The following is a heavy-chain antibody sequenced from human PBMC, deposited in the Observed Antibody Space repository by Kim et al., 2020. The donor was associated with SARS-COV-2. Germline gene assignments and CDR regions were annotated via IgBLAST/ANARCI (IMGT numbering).Heavy chain of an antibody. V-gene: IGHV4-34*01. CDR3: ARWNDAFDI. D-gene: IGHD1-1*01. J-gene: IGHJ3*02. Sequence: GRTNYTPSLQRRVTISVEPSKNQFSLKLSSVTAADTAVYYCARWNDAFDIWGQGTMVTVSS. CDR2: GRT.